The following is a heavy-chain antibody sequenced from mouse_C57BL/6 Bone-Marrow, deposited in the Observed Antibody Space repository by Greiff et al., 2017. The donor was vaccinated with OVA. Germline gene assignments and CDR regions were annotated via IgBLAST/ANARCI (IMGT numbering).Heavy chain of an antibody. Sequence: VHLVESGAELVRPGTSVKVSCKASGYAFTNYLIEWVKQRPGQGLEWIGVINPGSGGTNYNEKFKGKATLTADKSSSTAYMQLSSLTSEDSAVYFCARKGYGSSMDYWGQGTSVTVSS. CDR2: INPGSGGT. D-gene: IGHD1-1*01. CDR3: ARKGYGSSMDY. V-gene: IGHV1-54*01. CDR1: GYAFTNYL. J-gene: IGHJ4*01.